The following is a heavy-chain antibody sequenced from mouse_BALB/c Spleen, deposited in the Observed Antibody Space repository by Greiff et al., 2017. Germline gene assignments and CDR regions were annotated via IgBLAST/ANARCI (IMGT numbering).Heavy chain of an antibody. CDR3: ARRKDSMITTGAMDY. Sequence: VQLQQSGPEVVRPGVSVKISCKGSGYTFTDYAMHWVKQSHAKSLEWIGVISTYNGNTNYNLKFKGKATMTVDKSSSTAYMELARLTSEDSAIYYCARRKDSMITTGAMDYWGQGTSVTVSS. D-gene: IGHD2-4*01. CDR1: GYTFTDYA. V-gene: IGHV1-67*01. J-gene: IGHJ4*01. CDR2: ISTYNGNT.